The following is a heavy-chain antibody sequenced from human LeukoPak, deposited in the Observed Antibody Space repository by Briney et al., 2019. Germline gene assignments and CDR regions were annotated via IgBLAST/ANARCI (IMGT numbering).Heavy chain of an antibody. CDR1: GYTFTSYG. Sequence: ASVKASCKASGYTFTSYGISWVRQAPGQGPEWMGWISAYNGNINYAQKLQGRVTMTTDTSTSTACMELRSLRSDDTAIYYCARMEYSSGWTDYYYYGMDVWGQGTTVTVSS. D-gene: IGHD6-19*01. CDR3: ARMEYSSGWTDYYYYGMDV. V-gene: IGHV1-18*01. CDR2: ISAYNGNI. J-gene: IGHJ6*02.